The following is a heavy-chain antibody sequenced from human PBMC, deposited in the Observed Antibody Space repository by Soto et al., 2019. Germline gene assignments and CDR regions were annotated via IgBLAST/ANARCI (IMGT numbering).Heavy chain of an antibody. J-gene: IGHJ4*02. D-gene: IGHD5-18*01. V-gene: IGHV4-59*01. CDR3: ARDRAEDTAFDY. CDR2: IYYSGST. CDR1: GGSISSYY. Sequence: SETLSLTCTVSGGSISSYYWSWIRQPPGKGLEWIGYIYYSGSTNYNPSLKSRVTISVDTSKNKFSLKLSSVTAADTAVYYCARDRAEDTAFDYWGQGTLVTVSS.